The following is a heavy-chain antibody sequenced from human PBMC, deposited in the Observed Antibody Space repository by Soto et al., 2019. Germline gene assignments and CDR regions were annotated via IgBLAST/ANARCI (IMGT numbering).Heavy chain of an antibody. D-gene: IGHD2-15*01. V-gene: IGHV3-30*18. Sequence: QVHLVESGGAVVQPGQSLRLSCAASGFTFSTYAMHWLRQAPGKGLEWVAIISYDSTNKFYADSVKGRFTISRDNSKNTLYLQMNSLRAEDTAVYYCAKPDPGGRCAGICDPDYWGQGTLVTVSS. CDR2: ISYDSTNK. CDR3: AKPDPGGRCAGICDPDY. CDR1: GFTFSTYA. J-gene: IGHJ4*02.